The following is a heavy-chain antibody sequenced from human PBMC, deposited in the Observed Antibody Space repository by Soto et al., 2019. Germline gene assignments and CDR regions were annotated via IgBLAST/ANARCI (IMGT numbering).Heavy chain of an antibody. CDR1: GGPFSRGGYY. V-gene: IGHV4-61*08. CDR3: ARRYGSSFDY. CDR2: IYYSGST. D-gene: IGHD3-10*01. J-gene: IGHJ4*02. Sequence: PSETLSLTCTVSGGPFSRGGYYWSWIRQHPGKGLEWIGYIYYSGSTNYNPSLKSRVTISVDTSKNQFSLKLSSVTAADTAVYYCARRYGSSFDYWGQGTLVTVSS.